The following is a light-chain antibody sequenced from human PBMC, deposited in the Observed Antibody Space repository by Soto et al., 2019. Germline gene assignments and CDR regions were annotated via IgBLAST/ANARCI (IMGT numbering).Light chain of an antibody. Sequence: QSVLTQPPSVSGAPGQRVTISCTGSSSNIGAGSDVHWYQQLPGTAPKLLINGNTNRPSGVPDRFSGSKSATSASLAIAGLQAEDQADYYCLSYDSSLSEWVFGGGTKVTVL. CDR2: GNT. J-gene: IGLJ3*02. CDR3: LSYDSSLSEWV. V-gene: IGLV1-40*01. CDR1: SSNIGAGSD.